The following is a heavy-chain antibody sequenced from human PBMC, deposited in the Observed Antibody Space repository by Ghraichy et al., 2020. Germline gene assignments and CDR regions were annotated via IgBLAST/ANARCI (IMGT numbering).Heavy chain of an antibody. CDR1: GFTFSSYW. D-gene: IGHD5-18*01. V-gene: IGHV3-7*01. CDR2: IKQDGSEK. CDR3: ASNRGTAMGALRY. J-gene: IGHJ4*02. Sequence: GESLRLSCAASGFTFSSYWMSWVRQAPGKGLEWVANIKQDGSEKYYVDSVKGRFTISRDNAKNSLYLQMNSLRAEDTAVYYCASNRGTAMGALRYWGQGTLVTVSS.